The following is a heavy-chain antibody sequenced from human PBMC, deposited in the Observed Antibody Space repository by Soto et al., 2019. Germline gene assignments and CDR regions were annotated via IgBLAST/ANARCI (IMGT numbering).Heavy chain of an antibody. CDR3: ARRTPFGYGMDV. J-gene: IGHJ6*04. CDR1: GFTFSSYA. Sequence: EVQLVESGGGLVQPGGSLRLSCAASGFTFSSYAMHWVRQAPGKGLEYVSVITSNGGNTDYASSVKGRFTISRDNSKNTLYLQMGSLRAEDMAVYYCARRTPFGYGMDVWGKGTTVTVSS. D-gene: IGHD2-15*01. V-gene: IGHV3-64*01. CDR2: ITSNGGNT.